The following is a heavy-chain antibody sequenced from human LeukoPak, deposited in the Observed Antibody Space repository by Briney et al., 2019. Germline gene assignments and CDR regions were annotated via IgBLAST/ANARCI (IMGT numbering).Heavy chain of an antibody. J-gene: IGHJ6*02. CDR1: GFTFRSYA. CDR3: AKQVCGADCYYYYGMDV. CDR2: ISDSGTST. V-gene: IGHV3-23*01. D-gene: IGHD2-21*02. Sequence: GGSLRLSCAASGFTFRSYAMTWVRQAPGKGLERVSSISDSGTSTYYADSVKGRFTISRDNSKNTLYLQMSSLRAEDTAVYYCAKQVCGADCYYYYGMDVWGQGTTVTVSS.